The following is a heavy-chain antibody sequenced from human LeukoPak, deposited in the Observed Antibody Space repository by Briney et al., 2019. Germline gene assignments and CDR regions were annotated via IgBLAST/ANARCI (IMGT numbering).Heavy chain of an antibody. CDR1: GFTFSSYW. J-gene: IGHJ4*02. CDR3: ARESSVGAHKAFDY. V-gene: IGHV3-74*01. D-gene: IGHD1-26*01. CDR2: INSDGSST. Sequence: GGSLRLSCAASGFTFSSYWMHWVRQAPGKGLVWVSRINSDGSSTSYAGSVKGRFTISRDNAKNTLYLQMNSLRAEDTAVYYCARESSVGAHKAFDYWGQGTLVTVSS.